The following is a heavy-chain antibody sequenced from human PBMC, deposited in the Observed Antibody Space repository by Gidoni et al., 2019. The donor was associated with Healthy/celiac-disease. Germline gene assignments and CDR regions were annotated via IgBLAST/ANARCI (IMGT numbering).Heavy chain of an antibody. CDR3: ARAKCGSCYYNWFDP. CDR2: INSDGSST. J-gene: IGHJ5*02. V-gene: IGHV3-74*01. D-gene: IGHD2-15*01. Sequence: EVQLVESGGGLVQPGGSLRLSCAASGFTFSSYWMHWVRQAPGKGLVWVSRINSDGSSTSYADSVKGRFTISRDNAKNTLYLQMDSLRAEDTAVYYCARAKCGSCYYNWFDPWGQGTLVTVSS. CDR1: GFTFSSYW.